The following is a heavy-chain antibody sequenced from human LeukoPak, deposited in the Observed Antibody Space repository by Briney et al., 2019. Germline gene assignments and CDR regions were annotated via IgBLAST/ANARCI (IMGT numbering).Heavy chain of an antibody. D-gene: IGHD6-19*01. CDR2: IIPIFGTA. CDR3: ARGISSSGWLRNWFDP. J-gene: IGHJ5*02. CDR1: GGTFSSYA. V-gene: IGHV1-69*13. Sequence: GASVKVSCKASGGTFSSYAISWVRQAPGQGLEWMGGIIPIFGTANYAQKFQGRVTITADESTGTAYMELSSLRSEDTAVYYCARGISSSGWLRNWFDPWGQGTLVTVSS.